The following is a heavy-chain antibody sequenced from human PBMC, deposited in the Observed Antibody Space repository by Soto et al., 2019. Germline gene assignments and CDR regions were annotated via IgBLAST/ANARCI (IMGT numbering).Heavy chain of an antibody. J-gene: IGHJ6*03. CDR2: MNPNSGNT. D-gene: IGHD3-9*01. V-gene: IGHV1-8*01. CDR3: ARSETLRYFDWLSSTSYYMDV. Sequence: GASVKVSCKASGYTFTSYDIYWVRQATGQGLEWMGWMNPNSGNTGYAQKFQGRVTMTRNTSISTAYMELSSLRSEDTAVYYCARSETLRYFDWLSSTSYYMDVWGKGTTVTVSS. CDR1: GYTFTSYD.